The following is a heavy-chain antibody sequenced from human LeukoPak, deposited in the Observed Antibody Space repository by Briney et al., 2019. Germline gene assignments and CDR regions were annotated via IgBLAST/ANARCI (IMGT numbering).Heavy chain of an antibody. D-gene: IGHD5-12*01. CDR1: GGSINSYY. CDR2: IHYTGST. V-gene: IGHV4-59*12. CDR3: ARVRYTSGGANNWFDP. Sequence: SETLSLTCTVSGGSINSYYWSWIRQPPGKGLECIGYIHYTGSTNYNPSLKSRVAISGDSSKNQVSLKFYSVTAADSAVYYCARVRYTSGGANNWFDPWGQGTLVTVSS. J-gene: IGHJ5*02.